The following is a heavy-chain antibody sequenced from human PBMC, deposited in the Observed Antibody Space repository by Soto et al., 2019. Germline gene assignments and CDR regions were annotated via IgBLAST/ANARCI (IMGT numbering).Heavy chain of an antibody. D-gene: IGHD6-6*01. CDR2: ISSSGSTI. CDR3: ARVSLYSSSSGDYYGMDV. CDR1: GFTFSDYY. Sequence: QVQLVESGGGLVKPGGSLRLSCAASGFTFSDYYMSWIRQAPGKGLEWVSYISSSGSTIYYADSVKGRFTISRDNAKNSLDLQLNSLRAADTAVYYCARVSLYSSSSGDYYGMDVWGQGAKVTVS. J-gene: IGHJ6*02. V-gene: IGHV3-11*01.